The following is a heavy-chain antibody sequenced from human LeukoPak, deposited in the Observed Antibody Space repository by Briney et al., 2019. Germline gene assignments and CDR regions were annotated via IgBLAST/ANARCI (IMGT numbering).Heavy chain of an antibody. V-gene: IGHV1-69*05. CDR2: IIPIFGTA. CDR1: GGTFSSDA. J-gene: IGHJ4*02. Sequence: ASVKVSCKATGGTFSSDAISWVRQAPGQGLEWMGRIIPIFGTANYAQKFQGRVTITTDESTSTAYMELSSLRSEDTAVYYCARDPSVMTTVTTQGDYWGQGTLVTVSS. D-gene: IGHD4-17*01. CDR3: ARDPSVMTTVTTQGDY.